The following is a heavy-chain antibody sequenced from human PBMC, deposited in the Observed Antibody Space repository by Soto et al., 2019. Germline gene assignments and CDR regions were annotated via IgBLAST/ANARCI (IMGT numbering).Heavy chain of an antibody. CDR2: IDPSDSYT. D-gene: IGHD1-1*01. J-gene: IGHJ6*02. CDR1: GHSFTSYW. V-gene: IGHV5-10-1*01. Sequence: PGESLKISCKGSGHSFTSYWINWVRQMPGRGLEWMGRIDPSDSYTNNSPSFQGHVTISADKSINTAYLQWSSLKASDTAKYFCATSQYGPDNYYYYYGMDVWGQGTTVTVSS. CDR3: ATSQYGPDNYYYYYGMDV.